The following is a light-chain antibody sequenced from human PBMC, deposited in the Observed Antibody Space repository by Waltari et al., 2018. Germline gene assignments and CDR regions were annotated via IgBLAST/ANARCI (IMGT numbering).Light chain of an antibody. CDR3: GTWDDSLSRPV. J-gene: IGLJ3*02. V-gene: IGLV1-47*01. CDR2: KNK. Sequence: QSVLTQPPSASGTPGQRVTISCSGSSSNIESNYVYWYQQFPGTAPKVLMFKNKQRPSEVSDRFSASKSGASAALSISGLRSDDEADDYCGTWDDSLSRPVFGGGNKLTVL. CDR1: SSNIESNY.